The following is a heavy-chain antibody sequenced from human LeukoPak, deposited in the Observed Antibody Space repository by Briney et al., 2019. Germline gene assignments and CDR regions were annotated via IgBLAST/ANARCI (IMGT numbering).Heavy chain of an antibody. Sequence: SETLSLTCTVSGGSISSYYWSWIRQPPGKGLEWIGYIYYSWSTNYNPSLKSRVTISVDTSKNQFSLKLSSVTAADTAVYYCARGRWELLQYYYYYMDVWGKGTTVTISS. J-gene: IGHJ6*03. CDR3: ARGRWELLQYYYYYMDV. CDR1: GGSISSYY. CDR2: IYYSWST. D-gene: IGHD1-26*01. V-gene: IGHV4-59*01.